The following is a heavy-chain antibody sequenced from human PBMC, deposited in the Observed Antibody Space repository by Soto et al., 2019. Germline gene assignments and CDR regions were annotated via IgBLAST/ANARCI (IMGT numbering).Heavy chain of an antibody. Sequence: HPGGSLRLSCAASGFTFSSYGMHWVRQAPGKGLEWVAVIWYDGSNKYYADSVKGRFTISRDNSKNTLYLQMNSLRAEDTAVYYCARDGTDIVLMVYTPGGYYGMDVWGQGTTVTVSS. V-gene: IGHV3-33*01. CDR2: IWYDGSNK. CDR1: GFTFSSYG. D-gene: IGHD2-8*01. CDR3: ARDGTDIVLMVYTPGGYYGMDV. J-gene: IGHJ6*02.